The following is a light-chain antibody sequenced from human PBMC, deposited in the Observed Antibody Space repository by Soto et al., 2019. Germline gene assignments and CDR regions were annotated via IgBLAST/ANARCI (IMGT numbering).Light chain of an antibody. Sequence: DIQMTQSPSPLSASVGDRVTVTCRASQSISRYLNWYQQKPGTAPKLLSYAASNLQSGVPSRFIGSGSGTDFTLSISRLHPADFATYFCLQIHSPPLTVGGGPKVDIK. CDR3: LQIHSPPLT. CDR2: AAS. V-gene: IGKV1-39*01. CDR1: QSISRY. J-gene: IGKJ4*02.